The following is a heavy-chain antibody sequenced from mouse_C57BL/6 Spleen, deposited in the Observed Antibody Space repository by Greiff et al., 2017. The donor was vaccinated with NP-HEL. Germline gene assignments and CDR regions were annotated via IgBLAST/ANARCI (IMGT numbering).Heavy chain of an antibody. J-gene: IGHJ3*01. V-gene: IGHV6-6*01. CDR3: TRGYDYDGEFAD. CDR1: GFTFSDAW. D-gene: IGHD2-4*01. CDR2: IRNKANNHAT. Sequence: EVKLMESGGGLVQPGGSMKLSCAASGFTFSDAWMDWVRQSPEKGLEWVAEIRNKANNHATYYAESVKGRFTISRDDSKSSVYLQMNSLRAEDTGIYYCTRGYDYDGEFADWGQGTLVTVSA.